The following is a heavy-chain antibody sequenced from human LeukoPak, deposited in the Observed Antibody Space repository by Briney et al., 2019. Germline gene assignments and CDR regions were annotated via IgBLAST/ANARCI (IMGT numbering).Heavy chain of an antibody. CDR2: IYYSGST. J-gene: IGHJ4*02. CDR3: ARDWVQTYFDY. CDR1: GGSISSGGYY. Sequence: SETLSLTCTVSGGSISSGGYYWSWIRQHPGKGLEWIGYIYYSGSTYYNPSLKSRVTISVDTSKNQFSLKLSSVTAADTAVYYCARDWVQTYFDYWGQGTLVTVSS. D-gene: IGHD3-16*01. V-gene: IGHV4-30-4*08.